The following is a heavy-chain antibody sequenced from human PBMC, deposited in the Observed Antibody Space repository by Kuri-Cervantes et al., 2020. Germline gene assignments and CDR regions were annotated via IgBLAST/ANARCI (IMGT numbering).Heavy chain of an antibody. Sequence: ASVKVSCKAAGYTFTSYGISWVRQAPGQGREWMGWISAYNGDTNYAQKLQGRVTMTTDTSTSTAYMELSSLRSEDTAVYYCARVQKYYYDSSGYYPYYDMDVWGKGTTVTVSS. J-gene: IGHJ6*03. D-gene: IGHD3-22*01. CDR2: ISAYNGDT. CDR3: ARVQKYYYDSSGYYPYYDMDV. V-gene: IGHV1-18*01. CDR1: GYTFTSYG.